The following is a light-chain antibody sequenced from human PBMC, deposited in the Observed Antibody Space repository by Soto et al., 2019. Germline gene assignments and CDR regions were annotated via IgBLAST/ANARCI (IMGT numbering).Light chain of an antibody. V-gene: IGLV4-69*01. Sequence: QSVLTQSPSASASLGASVKLTCTLSSGHSSYVIAWRQQQPEEGPRYLMKLNSDGSHTKGDGIPDRFSGSSSGAERYLTISSLQSEDEADYYCQTWGTGIVVFGGGTKVTVL. CDR2: LNSDGSH. CDR1: SGHSSYV. CDR3: QTWGTGIVV. J-gene: IGLJ2*01.